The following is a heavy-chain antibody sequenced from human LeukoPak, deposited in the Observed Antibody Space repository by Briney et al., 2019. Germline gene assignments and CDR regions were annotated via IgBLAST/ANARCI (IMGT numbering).Heavy chain of an antibody. D-gene: IGHD2-21*02. CDR3: AREAYCGGDCYPGHAFDI. J-gene: IGHJ3*02. V-gene: IGHV3-48*03. CDR2: IDTCGSSI. CDR1: GFTFSSYE. Sequence: QPGGSLRLSCAASGFTFSSYELSWVRQAPGKGLEWFSYIDTCGSSIYYADSVKGRFTISRDNAKNSLYLQMNSLRAEDTAMYYCAREAYCGGDCYPGHAFDIWGQGTMVTVSS.